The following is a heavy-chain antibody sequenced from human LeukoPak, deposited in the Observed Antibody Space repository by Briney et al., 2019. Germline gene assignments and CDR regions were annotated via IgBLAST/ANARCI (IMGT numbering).Heavy chain of an antibody. J-gene: IGHJ5*02. CDR3: AKGCDSDNCDDSRWFDR. CDR2: ISGRGTTI. Sequence: PWGSLRLSCGASGFSFSRYAISWVRQAPGKGLEWVSFISGRGTTISYADSLKGRFTISRDNSKNTLYLEMNSLSAEDTAIYHCAKGCDSDNCDDSRWFDRRGQGTQVTVSS. CDR1: GFSFSRYA. D-gene: IGHD2-21*02. V-gene: IGHV3-23*01.